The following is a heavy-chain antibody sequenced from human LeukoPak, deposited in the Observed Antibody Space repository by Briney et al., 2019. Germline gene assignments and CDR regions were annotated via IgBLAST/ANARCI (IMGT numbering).Heavy chain of an antibody. V-gene: IGHV4-39*07. CDR3: ARAGYDTLTGYLGTFDI. CDR1: GGSISSSSYY. D-gene: IGHD3-9*01. Sequence: PSETLSLTCTVSGGSISSSSYYWGWIRQPPGKGLEWIGSIYYSGSTYYNPSLKSRVTISVDTSKNQFSLKLSSVTAADTAVYYCARAGYDTLTGYLGTFDIWGQGTMVTVSS. J-gene: IGHJ3*02. CDR2: IYYSGST.